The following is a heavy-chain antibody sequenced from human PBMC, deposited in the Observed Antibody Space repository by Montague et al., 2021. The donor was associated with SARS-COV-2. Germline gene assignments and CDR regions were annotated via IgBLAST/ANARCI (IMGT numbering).Heavy chain of an antibody. CDR3: ASPTDYYDSSGFDAFDI. CDR1: GGSISSSSYY. D-gene: IGHD3-22*01. Sequence: SETLSLTCTVSGGSISSSSYYWGWIRQPPGKGLEWIGSIYYSGSTYYNPSLKSRVTISVDTSKNQFSLKLSSVTAADTAVYYCASPTDYYDSSGFDAFDIWGQGTMVTVSS. V-gene: IGHV4-39*01. CDR2: IYYSGST. J-gene: IGHJ3*02.